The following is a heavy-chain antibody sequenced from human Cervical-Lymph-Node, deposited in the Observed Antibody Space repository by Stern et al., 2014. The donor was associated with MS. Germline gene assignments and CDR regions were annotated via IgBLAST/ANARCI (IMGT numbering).Heavy chain of an antibody. CDR1: GFTFSSYG. D-gene: IGHD2-8*01. CDR3: ARDYEDTSMLFDH. V-gene: IGHV3-30*03. J-gene: IGHJ4*02. Sequence: VHLVESGGAVVQPWRSLRLSCAASGFTFSSYGMHWVRQAPGQGLEGVTVSSYDGNHKYYAASVKGRFTISRDNSKNTLHLQMNSVTPDDTAIYYCARDYEDTSMLFDHWGQGTLVTVSS. CDR2: SSYDGNHK.